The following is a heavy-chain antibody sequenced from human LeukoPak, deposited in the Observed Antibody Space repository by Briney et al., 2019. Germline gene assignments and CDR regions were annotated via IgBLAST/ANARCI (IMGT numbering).Heavy chain of an antibody. Sequence: ASVKVSCKVSGYTLTELSMHWVRQAPGKGLEWMGGFEPEDGETIYAQKFQGRVTMTEDTSTDTAYMELSSLRSEDTAVYYCATARMVRGEDGMDVWGKGTTVTVSS. CDR3: ATARMVRGEDGMDV. J-gene: IGHJ6*04. V-gene: IGHV1-24*01. D-gene: IGHD3-10*01. CDR1: GYTLTELS. CDR2: FEPEDGET.